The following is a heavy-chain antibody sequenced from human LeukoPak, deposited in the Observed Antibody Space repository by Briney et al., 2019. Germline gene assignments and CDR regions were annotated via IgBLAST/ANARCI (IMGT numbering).Heavy chain of an antibody. J-gene: IGHJ4*02. V-gene: IGHV1-24*01. CDR3: AGDPQRCSGGNCYRSDY. Sequence: ASVKVSCKVSGYTLTELSMHWVRQAPGKGLEWMGRFDSEDGETNYAQKVQGRVTMTEDTSTDTAYMELNSLRSDDTAVYYCAGDPQRCSGGNCYRSDYWGPGTLVTVS. CDR1: GYTLTELS. CDR2: FDSEDGET. D-gene: IGHD2-15*01.